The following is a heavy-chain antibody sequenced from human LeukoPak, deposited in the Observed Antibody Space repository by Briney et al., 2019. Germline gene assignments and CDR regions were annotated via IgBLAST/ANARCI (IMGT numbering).Heavy chain of an antibody. Sequence: GGSLRLSCAASGFTFSSYSMNWVRQAPGKGLEWVSSISTTSSYIYYADSLTGRFTISRDNAKNSLYLQMNSLRAEDTAMYYCARRATTERGHSYGLDFWGQGTLVTVSS. CDR3: ARRATTERGHSYGLDF. D-gene: IGHD5-18*01. J-gene: IGHJ4*02. CDR2: ISTTSSYI. V-gene: IGHV3-21*01. CDR1: GFTFSSYS.